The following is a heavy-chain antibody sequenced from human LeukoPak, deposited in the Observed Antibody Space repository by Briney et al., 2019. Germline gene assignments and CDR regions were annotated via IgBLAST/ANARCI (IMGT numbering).Heavy chain of an antibody. J-gene: IGHJ4*02. Sequence: GGSLRLSCAASGFTFSSYEMNWVRQAPGKGLEWVSYISSGSTIYYADSVKGRFTISRDNAKNSLYLQMNSLRAEDTAVYYCARTPPGLVWDWNTVTYYFDYWGQGTLVTVSS. CDR1: GFTFSSYE. CDR2: ISSGSTI. V-gene: IGHV3-48*03. D-gene: IGHD1/OR15-1a*01. CDR3: ARTPPGLVWDWNTVTYYFDY.